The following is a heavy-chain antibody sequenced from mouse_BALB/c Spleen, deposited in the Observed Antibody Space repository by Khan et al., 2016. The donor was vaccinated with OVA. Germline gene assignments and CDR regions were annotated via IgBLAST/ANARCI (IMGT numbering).Heavy chain of an antibody. CDR1: GYTFTIYG. Sequence: QIQLVQSGPELKKPGETVKISCKASGYTFTIYGMNWVRQAPGKGLKWMGWINTYTGEPTYADDFKGRFAFSLETSASTAFLQINNLKNEDTATYVWSRVGYNGPMDYWGQGTSVTVSS. CDR2: INTYTGEP. V-gene: IGHV9-3-1*01. D-gene: IGHD1-1*02. CDR3: SRVGYNGPMDY. J-gene: IGHJ4*01.